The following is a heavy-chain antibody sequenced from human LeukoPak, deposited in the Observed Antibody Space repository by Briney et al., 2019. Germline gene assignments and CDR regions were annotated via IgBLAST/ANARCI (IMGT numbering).Heavy chain of an antibody. V-gene: IGHV3-23*01. CDR2: ISDSGGGT. CDR3: AKRGVYLDY. J-gene: IGHJ4*02. Sequence: GGSLRLSCEASGFTFSIYAMSWVRQAPGKGLEWVSTISDSGGGTYYADSVKGRFAISRDNSKNTLYLQMNSLRAEDTATYFCAKRGVYLDYWGQGSLVTVSS. CDR1: GFTFSIYA. D-gene: IGHD3-22*01.